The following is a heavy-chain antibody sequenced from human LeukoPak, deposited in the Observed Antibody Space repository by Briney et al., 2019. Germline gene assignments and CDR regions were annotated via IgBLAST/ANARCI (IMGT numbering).Heavy chain of an antibody. CDR3: ARDHSIGIAAAGINY. Sequence: SVKVSCKASGGTFSSYAISWVRQAPGQGLEWMGGIIPIFGTANYAQKFQGRVTITTDESTSTAYMELSSLRSEDTAVYYCARDHSIGIAAAGINYWGQGTLVTVSS. D-gene: IGHD6-13*01. CDR2: IIPIFGTA. CDR1: GGTFSSYA. J-gene: IGHJ4*02. V-gene: IGHV1-69*05.